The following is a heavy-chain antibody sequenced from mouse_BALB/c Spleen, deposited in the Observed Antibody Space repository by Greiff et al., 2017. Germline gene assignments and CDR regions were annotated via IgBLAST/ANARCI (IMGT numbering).Heavy chain of an antibody. CDR1: GYSFTGYF. V-gene: IGHV1-37*01. J-gene: IGHJ2*01. CDR3: GKGEFDY. Sequence: VQLQQSGPELVKPGASVKISCKASGYSFTGYFMNWVQQSHGKSLEWIGRINPYNGDTFYNQKFKGKATLTVDKSSSTAHMELLSLTSEDSAVYYCGKGEFDYWGQGTTLTVSS. CDR2: INPYNGDT.